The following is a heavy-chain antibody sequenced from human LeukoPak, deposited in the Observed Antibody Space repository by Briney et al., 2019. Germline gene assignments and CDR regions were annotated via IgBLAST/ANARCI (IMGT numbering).Heavy chain of an antibody. Sequence: GGSLRLSSAVSGFTFSVYHRSWIRQAPGKGLEWVSYISGSSSYTNYADSVTGRFTISRDNAKNSLYLQMNSLRAEDTAVYYCARARGEDYGDYVTLYFDFWGQGTLVTVSS. D-gene: IGHD4-17*01. CDR2: ISGSSSYT. CDR1: GFTFSVYH. J-gene: IGHJ4*02. CDR3: ARARGEDYGDYVTLYFDF. V-gene: IGHV3-11*05.